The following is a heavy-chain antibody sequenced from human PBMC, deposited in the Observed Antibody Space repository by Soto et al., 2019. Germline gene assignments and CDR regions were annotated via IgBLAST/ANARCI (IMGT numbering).Heavy chain of an antibody. CDR2: IYFSGST. CDR3: ARHASY. J-gene: IGHJ4*02. Sequence: SETLSLTCSVSGVSISNTSYYWGWIRQPPGKGLEWVVTIYFSGSTFYNPSLKSRVTISIDTSKNQFSLRLSSVTAADTAVYYCARHASYCGQGTPVTVAS. CDR1: GVSISNTSYY. V-gene: IGHV4-39*01.